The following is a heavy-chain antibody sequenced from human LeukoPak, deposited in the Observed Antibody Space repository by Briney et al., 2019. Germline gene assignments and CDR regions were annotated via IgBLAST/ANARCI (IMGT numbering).Heavy chain of an antibody. CDR1: GGSFSGYY. V-gene: IGHV4-34*01. CDR2: INHSGST. Sequence: ASETLSLTCAVYGGSFSGYYWSWIRQPPGKGLEWIGEINHSGSTSYNPSLKSRVTMSVDTSKNQFSLKLSSVTAADTAVYYCARDLPTTVTTGWFDPWGQGTLVTVSS. J-gene: IGHJ5*02. CDR3: ARDLPTTVTTGWFDP. D-gene: IGHD4-11*01.